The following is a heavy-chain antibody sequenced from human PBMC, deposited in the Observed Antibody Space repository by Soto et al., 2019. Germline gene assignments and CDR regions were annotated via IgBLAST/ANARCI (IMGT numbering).Heavy chain of an antibody. D-gene: IGHD6-19*01. CDR1: GYTFTSYA. CDR3: ARGGIAVAGTFDY. CDR2: INAGNGNT. J-gene: IGHJ4*02. V-gene: IGHV1-3*01. Sequence: QVQLVQSGAEVKKPGASVKVSCKASGYTFTSYAMHWLRQAPGQRLEWMGWINAGNGNTKYSQKFQGRVTITRDTSASTAYMELSSLRSEDTAVYYCARGGIAVAGTFDYWGQGTLVTVSS.